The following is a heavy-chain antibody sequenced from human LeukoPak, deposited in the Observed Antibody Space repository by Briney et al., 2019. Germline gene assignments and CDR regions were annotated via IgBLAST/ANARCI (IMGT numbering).Heavy chain of an antibody. V-gene: IGHV3-23*01. J-gene: IGHJ4*02. CDR2: ISANGDTT. CDR3: ANWQSGSRVFFGY. CDR1: GFTFSSYA. D-gene: IGHD1-26*01. Sequence: GGSLRLSCAASGFTFSSYALSWVRQAPGKGLEWVSAISANGDTTYYADSVKGRFTISRDNSKNTLYLHMNSLRAEDTAVYYCANWQSGSRVFFGYWGQGTLVTVSS.